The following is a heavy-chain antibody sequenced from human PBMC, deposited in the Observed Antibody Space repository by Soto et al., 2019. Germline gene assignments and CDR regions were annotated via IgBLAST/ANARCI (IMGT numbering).Heavy chain of an antibody. J-gene: IGHJ4*02. CDR3: ESLGRGCSGGSGYLL. Sequence: EVQLVESGGGLVQPGGSLRLSCAASGFTFSSYWMHWVRQAPGKGLVWVSRINSDGSSTSYADSVKGRFTISRDNAKNTLYLQMNGVRAEDTAVYYCESLGRGCSGGSGYLLWGQGTLVTVSS. CDR1: GFTFSSYW. V-gene: IGHV3-74*01. CDR2: INSDGSST. D-gene: IGHD2-15*01.